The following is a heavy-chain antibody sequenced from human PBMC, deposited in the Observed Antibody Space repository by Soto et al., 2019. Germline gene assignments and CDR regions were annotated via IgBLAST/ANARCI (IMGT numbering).Heavy chain of an antibody. D-gene: IGHD3-16*02. CDR2: IYYSGST. J-gene: IGHJ4*02. CDR1: GGSISSYY. V-gene: IGHV4-59*01. CDR3: ARAPFLGELSWDFDY. Sequence: SETLSLTCTVSGGSISSYYWSWIRQPPGKGLEWIGYIYYSGSTNYNPSLKSRVTISVETSKNQFSLKLSSVTAADTAVYYCARAPFLGELSWDFDYWAQGTLVTVSS.